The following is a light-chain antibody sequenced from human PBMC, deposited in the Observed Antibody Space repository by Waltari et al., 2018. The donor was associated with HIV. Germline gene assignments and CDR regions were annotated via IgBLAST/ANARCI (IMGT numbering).Light chain of an antibody. Sequence: QSVLTQPPSVFPAPGLAVTISCSGGSSNSGNSSVTWYQQLPGTAPTLLIFGNNKRRPGIPDRFSASKSGTSATLDITGVQTGDEAGYYCSTWESSRSAGVVFGGGTKLTVL. CDR3: STWESSRSAGVV. CDR2: GNN. J-gene: IGLJ3*02. CDR1: SSNSGNSS. V-gene: IGLV1-51*01.